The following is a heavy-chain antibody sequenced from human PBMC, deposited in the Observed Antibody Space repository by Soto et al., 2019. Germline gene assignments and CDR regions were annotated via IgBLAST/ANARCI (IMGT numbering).Heavy chain of an antibody. Sequence: GGSLRLSCAASGFTFSSYWMHWVRQAPGKGLVWVSRINSDGSSTSYADSVKGRFTISRDNAKNTLYLQMNSLRAEDTAVYYCVPPSGSYTYFQHWGQGTLVTVSS. D-gene: IGHD3-10*01. CDR3: VPPSGSYTYFQH. CDR1: GFTFSSYW. J-gene: IGHJ1*01. V-gene: IGHV3-74*01. CDR2: INSDGSST.